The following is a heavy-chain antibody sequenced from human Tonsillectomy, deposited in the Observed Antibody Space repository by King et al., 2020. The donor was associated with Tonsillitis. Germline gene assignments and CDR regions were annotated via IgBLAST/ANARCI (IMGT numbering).Heavy chain of an antibody. CDR1: GFTFISYA. CDR2: ISYDGSNNDGSNN. CDR3: ARERGTVTTWRGSDF. V-gene: IGHV3-30*04. Sequence: QLVQSGGGVVQPGRSLRLSCAASGFTFISYAMHWVRQAPGKGLEWVAVISYDGSNNDGSNNYYADSVKGRFTISRDNSKKTLYLQMKSLRAEDTAVYYCARERGTVTTWRGSDFWGQGTLVTVSS. D-gene: IGHD4-17*01. J-gene: IGHJ4*02.